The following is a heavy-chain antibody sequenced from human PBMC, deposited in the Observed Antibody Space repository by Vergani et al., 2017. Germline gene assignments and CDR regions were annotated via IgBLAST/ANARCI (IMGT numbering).Heavy chain of an antibody. J-gene: IGHJ3*02. CDR3: ARRAMATAEKDAFDI. D-gene: IGHD5-24*01. Sequence: EVQLVQSGAEVKTPGESLKISCKGSGYSFTSYWIGWVRQMPGKGLEWMGIIYPGDSDTRYSPSFQGQVTISADKSISTAYLQWSSLKASDTAMYYCARRAMATAEKDAFDIWGRGTMVTVSS. CDR1: GYSFTSYW. CDR2: IYPGDSDT. V-gene: IGHV5-51*01.